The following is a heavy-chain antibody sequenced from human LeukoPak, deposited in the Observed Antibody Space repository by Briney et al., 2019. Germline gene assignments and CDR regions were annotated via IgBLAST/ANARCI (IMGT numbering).Heavy chain of an antibody. J-gene: IGHJ5*02. CDR1: GYTFTGYY. V-gene: IGHV1-2*02. D-gene: IGHD6-13*01. Sequence: ASVKVFCKASGYTFTGYYMHWVRQAPGQGLEWMGWINPNSGGTNYAQKFQGRVTMTRDTSISTAYMELSRLRSDDTAVYYCARGSTRYSSSWYSLGNWFDPWGQGTLVTVSS. CDR3: ARGSTRYSSSWYSLGNWFDP. CDR2: INPNSGGT.